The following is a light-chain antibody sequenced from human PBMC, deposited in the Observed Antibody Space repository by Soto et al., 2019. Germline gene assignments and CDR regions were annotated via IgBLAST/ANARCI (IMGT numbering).Light chain of an antibody. J-gene: IGLJ2*01. Sequence: QAVVTQPPSTSGTPGQRVTISCSGSSSNIGSKYVYWYQQLPGTAPKLLMYRDNQRSSGVPDRFSGSKSGTSASLAISGLRSDDEADYYCAAWDDSLSGVVFGGGTQLTVL. CDR1: SSNIGSKY. CDR2: RDN. V-gene: IGLV1-47*01. CDR3: AAWDDSLSGVV.